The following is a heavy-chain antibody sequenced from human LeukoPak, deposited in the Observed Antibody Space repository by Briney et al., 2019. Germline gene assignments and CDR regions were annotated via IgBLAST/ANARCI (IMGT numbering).Heavy chain of an antibody. V-gene: IGHV4-34*01. CDR2: INHSGST. D-gene: IGHD4-17*01. CDR1: GGSFSGYY. CDR3: ARGLLSYGRWFDP. Sequence: SETLSLTCAVYGGSFSGYYWSWIRQPPGKGLEWIGEINHSGSTSYNPSLKSRVIMSVDTSKNQFSLKLSSVTAADTAVYYCARGLLSYGRWFDPWGQGTLVTVSS. J-gene: IGHJ5*02.